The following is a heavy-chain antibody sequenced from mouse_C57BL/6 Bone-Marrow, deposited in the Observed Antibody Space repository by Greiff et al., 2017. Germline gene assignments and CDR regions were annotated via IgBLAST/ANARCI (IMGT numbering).Heavy chain of an antibody. CDR2: IYPGSGST. Sequence: VQLQQPGAELVKPGASVKMSCKASGYTLTSYWITWVKQRPGQGLEWIGDIYPGSGSTNYNEKFKSKATLTVDTSSSTAYMQLSSLTSEDSAVYYCARHYYGSSPYYFDYWGQGTTLTVSS. J-gene: IGHJ2*01. D-gene: IGHD1-1*01. CDR1: GYTLTSYW. V-gene: IGHV1-55*01. CDR3: ARHYYGSSPYYFDY.